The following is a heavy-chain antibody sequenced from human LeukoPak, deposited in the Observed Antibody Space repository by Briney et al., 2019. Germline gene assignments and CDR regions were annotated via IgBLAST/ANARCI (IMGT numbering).Heavy chain of an antibody. V-gene: IGHV3-48*01. CDR3: ARDSLMVRGTFDY. CDR2: ISSSSSTI. D-gene: IGHD3-10*01. J-gene: IGHJ4*02. Sequence: GSLRLSCAASGFTFSSYSMNWVRQAPGKGLKWVSYISSSSSTIYYADSVKGRFTISRDNAKNSLYLQMNSLRAEDTAVYYCARDSLMVRGTFDYWGQGTLVTVSS. CDR1: GFTFSSYS.